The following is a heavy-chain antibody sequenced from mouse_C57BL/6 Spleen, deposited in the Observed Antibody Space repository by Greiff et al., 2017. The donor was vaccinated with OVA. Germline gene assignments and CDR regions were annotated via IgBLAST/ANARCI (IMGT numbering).Heavy chain of an antibody. CDR1: GYAFTNYL. D-gene: IGHD1-1*01. Sequence: QVQLKQSGAELVRPGTSVKVSCKASGYAFTNYLIEWVKQRPGQGLEWIGVINPGSGGTNYNEKFKGKATLTADKSSSTAYMQLSSLTSEDSAVYFCARSGYGSRGAYWGQGTLVTVSA. V-gene: IGHV1-54*01. J-gene: IGHJ3*01. CDR3: ARSGYGSRGAY. CDR2: INPGSGGT.